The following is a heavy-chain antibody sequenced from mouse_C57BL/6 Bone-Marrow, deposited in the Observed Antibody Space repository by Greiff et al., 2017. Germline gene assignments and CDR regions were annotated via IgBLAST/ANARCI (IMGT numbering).Heavy chain of an antibody. D-gene: IGHD5-1*01. V-gene: IGHV5-17*01. Sequence: EVQVVESGGGLVKPGGSLKLSCAASGFTFSDYGMHWVRQAPEKGLEWVAYISSGSSTIYYADTVKGRFTISRDNAKNTLFLQMTSLRSEDTAMYYCARRTYNAYWGQGTLVTVSA. CDR2: ISSGSSTI. CDR1: GFTFSDYG. CDR3: ARRTYNAY. J-gene: IGHJ3*01.